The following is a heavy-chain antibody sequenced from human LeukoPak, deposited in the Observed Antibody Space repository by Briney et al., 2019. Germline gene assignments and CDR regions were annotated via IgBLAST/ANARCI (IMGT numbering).Heavy chain of an antibody. CDR2: IYTSGST. CDR1: GGSISSYY. J-gene: IGHJ5*02. V-gene: IGHV4-4*09. D-gene: IGHD3-22*01. Sequence: SETLSLTCTVSGGSISSYYWGWIRQPPGKGLEWIGYIYTSGSTNYNPSLKSRVTISVDTSKNQFSLKLSSVTAADTAVYYCARHVRYYDSSGYYGNWFDPWGQGTLVTVSS. CDR3: ARHVRYYDSSGYYGNWFDP.